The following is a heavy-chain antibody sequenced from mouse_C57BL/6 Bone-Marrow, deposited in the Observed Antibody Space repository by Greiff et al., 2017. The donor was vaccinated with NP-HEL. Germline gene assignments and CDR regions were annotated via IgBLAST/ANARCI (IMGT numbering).Heavy chain of an antibody. J-gene: IGHJ2*01. Sequence: ESGPGLVKPSQSLSLTCSVTGYSITSGYYWNWIRQFPGNKLEWMGYISYDGSNNYNPSLKNRISITRDTSKNQFFLKLNSVTTEDTATYYCAREGGYGYEYWGQGTTLTVSS. CDR1: GYSITSGYY. CDR2: ISYDGSN. CDR3: AREGGYGYEY. D-gene: IGHD2-2*01. V-gene: IGHV3-6*01.